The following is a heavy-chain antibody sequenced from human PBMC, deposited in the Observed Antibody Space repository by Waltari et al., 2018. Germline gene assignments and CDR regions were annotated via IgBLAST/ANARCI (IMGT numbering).Heavy chain of an antibody. Sequence: QVRLQESGPGLVRPSETLSLTCTVSGDSISSDTYYWGWIRQAPGKGLEWIGSVYYSGNPYSNPSLKSRVTMSIDTSKNLFSLNLDSVTAADTAVYYCARHASWFDPWGQGTLVTVSS. CDR2: VYYSGNP. J-gene: IGHJ5*02. CDR3: ARHASWFDP. CDR1: GDSISSDTYY. V-gene: IGHV4-39*01.